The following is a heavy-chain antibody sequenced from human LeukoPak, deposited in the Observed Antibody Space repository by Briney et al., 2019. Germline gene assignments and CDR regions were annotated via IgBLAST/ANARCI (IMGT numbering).Heavy chain of an antibody. Sequence: GGSLRLSCAVSGFSFSDFYMSWIRQAPGKGPEWVSYISNSGDITYYSDSVKGRFTISRDNTKKSLYLQMSSLTAEDTAVYYYAIAAAYWGQGTLVTVSS. V-gene: IGHV3-11*01. CDR2: ISNSGDIT. CDR1: GFSFSDFY. CDR3: AIAAAY. J-gene: IGHJ4*02. D-gene: IGHD2-2*01.